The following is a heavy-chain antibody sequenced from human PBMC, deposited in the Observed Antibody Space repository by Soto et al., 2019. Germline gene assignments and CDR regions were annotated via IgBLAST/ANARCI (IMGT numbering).Heavy chain of an antibody. V-gene: IGHV4-34*01. Sequence: SETLSLTCAVYGGSFSGYYWSWIRQPPGKGLEWIGEINHSGSTNYNPSLKSRVTISVDTSKNQFSLKLSSVTAADTAVYYCVRDPSRGYSYGNNWFDPWGQGTLVTVSS. CDR2: INHSGST. D-gene: IGHD5-18*01. CDR1: GGSFSGYY. CDR3: VRDPSRGYSYGNNWFDP. J-gene: IGHJ5*02.